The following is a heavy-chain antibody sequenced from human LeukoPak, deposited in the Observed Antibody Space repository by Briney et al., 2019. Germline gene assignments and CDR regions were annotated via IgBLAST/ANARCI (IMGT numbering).Heavy chain of an antibody. J-gene: IGHJ4*02. V-gene: IGHV4-39*01. CDR3: ARQNVAATSFDY. CDR1: GGSISSSSYY. CDR2: IYYSGST. D-gene: IGHD2-15*01. Sequence: SETLSLTCTVSGGSISSSSYYWGWIRQPPGKGLEWIGSIYYSGSTYYNPSLKSRVTISVDTSKNQFSLKLSSVTAADTAVYYCARQNVAATSFDYWGQGTLVTVSS.